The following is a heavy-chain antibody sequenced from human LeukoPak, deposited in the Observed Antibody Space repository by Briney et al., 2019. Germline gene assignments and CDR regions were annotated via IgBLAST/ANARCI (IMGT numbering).Heavy chain of an antibody. CDR1: GGSFSGYY. V-gene: IGHV4-34*01. CDR3: ARESDGYNSFDY. D-gene: IGHD5-24*01. Sequence: PSETLSLTCAVYGGSFSGYYWTWIRQPPGKGLEWIGEINHSGSTNYNPSLKSRVTISVDTSKNQFSLKLSSVTAADTAVYYCARESDGYNSFDYWGQGTLVTVSS. J-gene: IGHJ4*02. CDR2: INHSGST.